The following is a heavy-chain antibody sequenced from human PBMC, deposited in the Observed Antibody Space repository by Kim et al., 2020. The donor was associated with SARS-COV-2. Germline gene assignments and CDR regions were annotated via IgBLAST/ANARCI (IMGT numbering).Heavy chain of an antibody. V-gene: IGHV1-8*01. D-gene: IGHD5-12*01. CDR2: GNA. J-gene: IGHJ4*02. Sequence: GNAGYAQKFQGRVTMTRNTSISTAYMELSSLRSEDTAVYCCARVATDDYWGQGTLVTVSS. CDR3: ARVATDDY.